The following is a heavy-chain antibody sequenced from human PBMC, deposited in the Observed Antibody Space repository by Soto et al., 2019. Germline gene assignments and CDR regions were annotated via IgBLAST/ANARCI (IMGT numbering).Heavy chain of an antibody. D-gene: IGHD6-13*01. J-gene: IGHJ4*02. CDR1: GCSISSYY. Sequence: PSETLSLTCTVSGCSISSYYWSWIRQPPGKGLEWFGEINHSGSTNYNPSLKSRVTISVDTSKNQFSLKLNSVTAADTAVYYCASRHSSPYFDYWGQGTLVTVS. V-gene: IGHV4-34*01. CDR2: INHSGST. CDR3: ASRHSSPYFDY.